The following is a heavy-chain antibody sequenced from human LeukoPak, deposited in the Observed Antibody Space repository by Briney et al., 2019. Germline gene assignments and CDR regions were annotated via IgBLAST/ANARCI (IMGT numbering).Heavy chain of an antibody. CDR1: GGSISSGGYS. CDR2: IYHRGST. D-gene: IGHD3-10*01. V-gene: IGHV4-30-2*01. J-gene: IGHJ4*02. Sequence: SETLSLTCAVSGGSISSGGYSWSWIRQPPGKGLEWIGYIYHRGSTYYNPSLKSRVTISVDRSKNQFSLKLSSVTAADTAVYYCARYYYGSGSYYKGFDYWGQGTLVTVSS. CDR3: ARYYYGSGSYYKGFDY.